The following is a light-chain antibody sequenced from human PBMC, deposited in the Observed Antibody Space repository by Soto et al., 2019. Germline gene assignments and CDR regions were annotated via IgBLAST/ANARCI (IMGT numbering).Light chain of an antibody. CDR3: QQSYSSWAT. V-gene: IGKV1-5*03. Sequence: DIQMTQSPSTLSASVGDRVTITCRASQSISSWLAWYQQKPGKAPKVLISKASTLQSGVPSRFSGSGSGTDFTLTISSLQPEDSASYCCQQSYSSWATFGGGTKVEIQ. CDR2: KAS. J-gene: IGKJ4*01. CDR1: QSISSW.